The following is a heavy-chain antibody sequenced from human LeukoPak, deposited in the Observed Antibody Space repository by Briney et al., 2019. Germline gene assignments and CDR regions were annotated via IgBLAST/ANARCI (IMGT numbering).Heavy chain of an antibody. CDR2: IYYSGST. D-gene: IGHD6-13*01. Sequence: PSETLSLTCTVSGGSISSSSYYWGWIRQPPGKGLEWIGSIYYSGSTYYNPSFKSRVTISVDTSKNQFSLKLSSVTAADTAVYYCARISSSWFDYWGQGTLVTSPQ. J-gene: IGHJ4*02. CDR1: GGSISSSSYY. CDR3: ARISSSWFDY. V-gene: IGHV4-39*01.